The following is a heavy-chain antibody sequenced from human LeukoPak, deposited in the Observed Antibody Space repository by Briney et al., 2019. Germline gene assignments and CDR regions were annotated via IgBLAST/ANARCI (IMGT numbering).Heavy chain of an antibody. CDR2: IYSGGST. Sequence: PGGSLRLSCAASGYTVSSNYMSWVRQAPGKGLEWVSVIYSGGSTYYADSVKGRFTISRDNSKNTLYLQMNSLRAKDTAVYYCARGTTVWYFDYWGQGTLVTVPS. CDR1: GYTVSSNY. D-gene: IGHD4-11*01. V-gene: IGHV3-53*01. J-gene: IGHJ4*02. CDR3: ARGTTVWYFDY.